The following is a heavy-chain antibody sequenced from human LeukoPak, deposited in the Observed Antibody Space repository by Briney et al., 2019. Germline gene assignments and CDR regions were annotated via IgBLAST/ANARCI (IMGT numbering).Heavy chain of an antibody. J-gene: IGHJ4*02. CDR1: GFTFRSYW. CDR3: ASVGYSGWNLEY. D-gene: IGHD5-12*01. Sequence: GVSLRLSCAAAGFTFRSYWMSWVRQAPGKGLEWVANINQAGSVQYYVDSVKGRFTISRDDAKNSLYVQMNSLREEDTAVYYCASVGYSGWNLEYWGQGTLVTVSS. V-gene: IGHV3-7*01. CDR2: INQAGSVQ.